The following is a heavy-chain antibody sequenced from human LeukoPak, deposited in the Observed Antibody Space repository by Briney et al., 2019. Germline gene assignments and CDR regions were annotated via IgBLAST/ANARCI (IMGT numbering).Heavy chain of an antibody. CDR2: IKQDGSEK. Sequence: GGSLRLSCAAAGFTFSSNWMSWVRQAPGKGVQWVANIKQDGSEKYYVDSVKGRFTISRDNAKKSLYLQMNSLRGEDTAVYYCARGLGINGLALDMWGQGTMVTVSS. CDR1: GFTFSSNW. V-gene: IGHV3-7*05. J-gene: IGHJ3*02. D-gene: IGHD3-10*01. CDR3: ARGLGINGLALDM.